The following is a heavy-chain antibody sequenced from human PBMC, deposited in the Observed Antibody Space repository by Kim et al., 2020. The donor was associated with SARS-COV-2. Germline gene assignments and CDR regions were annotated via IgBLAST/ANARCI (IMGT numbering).Heavy chain of an antibody. Sequence: ASVKVSCKASGYTFTSYAMHWVRQAPGQRLEWMGWINAGNGNTKYSQKFQGRVTITRDTSASTAYMELSSLRSEDTAVYYCAGLSHRTGGFDYWGQGTLVTVSS. D-gene: IGHD1-1*01. CDR3: AGLSHRTGGFDY. CDR1: GYTFTSYA. CDR2: INAGNGNT. J-gene: IGHJ4*02. V-gene: IGHV1-3*01.